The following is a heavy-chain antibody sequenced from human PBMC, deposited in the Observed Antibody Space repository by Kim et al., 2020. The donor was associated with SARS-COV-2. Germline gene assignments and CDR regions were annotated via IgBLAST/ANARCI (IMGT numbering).Heavy chain of an antibody. CDR1: GFTFTSSA. CDR2: IVVGSGDT. D-gene: IGHD5-12*01. V-gene: IGHV1-58*01. J-gene: IGHJ6*01. CDR3: SADPLHSGYVPYYYGMDV. Sequence: SVKVSCKASGFTFTSSAVQWVRQARGQRLEWIGWIVVGSGDTNYAQKFQERVTITRDMSTSTAYMELSSLRSEDTAVYFCSADPLHSGYVPYYYGMDVW.